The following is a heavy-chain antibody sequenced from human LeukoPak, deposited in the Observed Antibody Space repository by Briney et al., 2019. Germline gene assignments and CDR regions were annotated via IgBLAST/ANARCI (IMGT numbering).Heavy chain of an antibody. V-gene: IGHV3-23*01. J-gene: IGHJ4*02. Sequence: GGSLRLSCAASGFTVSSNYMSWVRQAPGKGLEWVSAISGSGGSTDYADSVKGRFTISRDNSKNTLYLQMNSLRAEDTAIYYCAKDPTVGTTNYFDYWGQGTLVTVSS. CDR2: ISGSGGST. D-gene: IGHD4-23*01. CDR3: AKDPTVGTTNYFDY. CDR1: GFTVSSNY.